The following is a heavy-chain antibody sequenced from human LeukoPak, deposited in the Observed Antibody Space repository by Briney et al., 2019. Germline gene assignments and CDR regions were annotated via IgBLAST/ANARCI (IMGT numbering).Heavy chain of an antibody. J-gene: IGHJ4*02. V-gene: IGHV3-30*03. Sequence: PGGSLRLSCAASGFTFSTYGMHWVRQAPGKGLEWVAVISYDGSNKYYVDSVKGRFTISRDNSKNILYLQMNSLRAEDTAVYYCVRDKGAIMDYWGQGTLVTVSS. CDR1: GFTFSTYG. CDR3: VRDKGAIMDY. CDR2: ISYDGSNK.